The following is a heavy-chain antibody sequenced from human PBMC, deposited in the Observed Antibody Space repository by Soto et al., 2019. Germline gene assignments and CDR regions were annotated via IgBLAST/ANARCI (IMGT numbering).Heavy chain of an antibody. CDR1: GFSFKTFW. D-gene: IGHD6-6*01. CDR3: VSANIAGRQG. J-gene: IGHJ3*01. V-gene: IGHV3-7*03. CDR2: INQDESES. Sequence: EMQLVESGGGSVQPGESLRLSCAASGFSFKTFWMSWVRQAPGKGLEWVANINQDESESHYVDSVKGRFTISRDNAKSLASLRVKELAVESMAAYQWVSANIAGRQGGGQGTIVTVSS.